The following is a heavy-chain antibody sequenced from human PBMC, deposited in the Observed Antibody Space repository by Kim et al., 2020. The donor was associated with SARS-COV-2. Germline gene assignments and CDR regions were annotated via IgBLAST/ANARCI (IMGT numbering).Heavy chain of an antibody. Sequence: SETLSLTCTVSGGSISSSSYYWGWIRQPPGKGLEWIGSMYYSGRTYYNPSLKSRVTISVDTSKNQFSLKLSSVTAADTAVYYCARQMWFGESRLSPWGQGTLVTVSS. CDR1: GGSISSSSYY. CDR2: MYYSGRT. CDR3: ARQMWFGESRLSP. D-gene: IGHD3-10*01. V-gene: IGHV4-39*01. J-gene: IGHJ5*02.